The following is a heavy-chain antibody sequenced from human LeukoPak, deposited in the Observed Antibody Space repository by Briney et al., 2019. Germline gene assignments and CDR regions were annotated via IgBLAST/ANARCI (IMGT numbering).Heavy chain of an antibody. J-gene: IGHJ4*02. D-gene: IGHD5-24*01. CDR1: GGSISTSPYY. Sequence: SGTLSLTCTVSGGSISTSPYYWGWIRQPPGKGLEWIGNIYYSGYTYYNPSLKSRVTMSVDTSKSQFSLKLASVTAADTAIYYCTRFYDKYGYYYFDYWGQGTLVTVPS. V-gene: IGHV4-39*01. CDR3: TRFYDKYGYYYFDY. CDR2: IYYSGYT.